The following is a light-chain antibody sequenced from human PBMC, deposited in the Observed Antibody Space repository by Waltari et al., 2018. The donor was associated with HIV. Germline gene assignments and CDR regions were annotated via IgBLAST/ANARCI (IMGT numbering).Light chain of an antibody. V-gene: IGLV1-44*01. CDR3: AAWDDYMEGHV. CDR1: SANIGTNT. Sequence: QSVLTQPPSASGTPGQTVTISCSGSSANIGTNTVNWYQQLPGTAPKLLIYNTYQRPSGVPDRVSGSQSGTSASLDISGLQSEDEADYYCAAWDDYMEGHVFGGGTKLTIL. J-gene: IGLJ2*01. CDR2: NTY.